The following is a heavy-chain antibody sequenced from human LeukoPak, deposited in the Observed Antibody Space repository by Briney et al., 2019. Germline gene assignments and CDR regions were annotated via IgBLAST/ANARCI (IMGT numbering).Heavy chain of an antibody. D-gene: IGHD3-22*01. Sequence: GGSLRLSCAASGFTFSSFQMNWVRQAPGKGLEWVSHISGSGSTIYYADSVKGRFTISRDNAKNSLYLQMNSLRAEDTAVYYCARDPNSGYYDSSGYSDYWGQGTLVTVSS. CDR2: ISGSGSTI. CDR3: ARDPNSGYYDSSGYSDY. J-gene: IGHJ4*02. V-gene: IGHV3-48*03. CDR1: GFTFSSFQ.